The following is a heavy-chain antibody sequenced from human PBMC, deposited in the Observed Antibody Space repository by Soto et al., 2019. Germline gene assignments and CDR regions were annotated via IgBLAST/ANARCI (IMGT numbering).Heavy chain of an antibody. CDR2: ISYDGSNK. CDR1: GFTFSRNA. Sequence: VGSLILSCAASGFTFSRNAIHWVRQAPGKGLEWVAVISYDGSNKYYADSVKGRFTISRDNSKNTLYLQMNSLRAEETAVYYCAKGTSSSYYYYGMYVWGQGTTVTVSS. J-gene: IGHJ6*02. D-gene: IGHD2-2*01. CDR3: AKGTSSSYYYYGMYV. V-gene: IGHV3-30*04.